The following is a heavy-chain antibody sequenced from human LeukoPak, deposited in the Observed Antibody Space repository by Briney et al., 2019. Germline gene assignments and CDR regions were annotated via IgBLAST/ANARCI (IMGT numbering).Heavy chain of an antibody. CDR1: GFTFSGYY. J-gene: IGHJ4*02. Sequence: GGSLRLSCAASGFTFSGYYMSWIRQAPGKGLEWVSYISSSSSYTNYADSVKGRFTISRDNAKNSLYLQMNSLRAEDTAVYYCARGGGSHYYGSEYWGQGTLVTVSS. V-gene: IGHV3-11*05. D-gene: IGHD3-10*01. CDR2: ISSSSSYT. CDR3: ARGGGSHYYGSEY.